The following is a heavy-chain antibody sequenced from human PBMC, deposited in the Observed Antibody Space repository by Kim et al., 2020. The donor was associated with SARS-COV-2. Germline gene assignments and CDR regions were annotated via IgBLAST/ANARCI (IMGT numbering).Heavy chain of an antibody. CDR3: ARDTVTPFGPPYNWFDP. CDR1: GGSISSGDYY. J-gene: IGHJ5*02. Sequence: SETLSLTCTVSGGSISSGDYYWSWIRQPPGKGLEWIGYIYYSGSTYYNPSLKSRVTISVDTSKNQFSLKLSSVTAADTAVYYCARDTVTPFGPPYNWFDPWGQGTLVTVSS. CDR2: IYYSGST. V-gene: IGHV4-30-4*01. D-gene: IGHD4-17*01.